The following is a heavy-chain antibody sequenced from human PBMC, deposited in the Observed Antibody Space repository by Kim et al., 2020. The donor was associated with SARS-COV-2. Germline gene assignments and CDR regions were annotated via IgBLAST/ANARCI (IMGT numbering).Heavy chain of an antibody. J-gene: IGHJ6*02. CDR1: GFTFSSYW. CDR2: IKQDGSEK. Sequence: GGSLRLSCAASGFTFSSYWMSWVRQAPGKGLEWVANIKQDGSEKYYVDSVKGRFTISRDNAKNSLYLQMNSLRAEDTAVYYCARDRAVDLEGYYYYYGMDVWGQGTTVTVSS. V-gene: IGHV3-7*01. D-gene: IGHD6-19*01. CDR3: ARDRAVDLEGYYYYYGMDV.